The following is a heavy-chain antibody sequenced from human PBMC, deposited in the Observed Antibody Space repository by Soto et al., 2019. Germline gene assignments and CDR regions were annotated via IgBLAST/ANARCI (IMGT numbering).Heavy chain of an antibody. CDR3: ARAQNRYGSGSYYNRGFDP. CDR2: INHSGST. V-gene: IGHV4-34*01. D-gene: IGHD3-10*01. Sequence: SETLSLTCAVFGGSFSGYYWSWIRQPPGKGLEWIGEINHSGSTNYDPSLKSRVTISVDTSKNQFSLKLSSVTAADTAVYYCARAQNRYGSGSYYNRGFDPWGQGTLVTVSS. J-gene: IGHJ5*02. CDR1: GGSFSGYY.